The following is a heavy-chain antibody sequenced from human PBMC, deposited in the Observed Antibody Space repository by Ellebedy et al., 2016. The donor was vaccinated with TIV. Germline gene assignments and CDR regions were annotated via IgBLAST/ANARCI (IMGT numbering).Heavy chain of an antibody. CDR1: GFTFSNAW. V-gene: IGHV3-15*01. J-gene: IGHJ4*02. Sequence: GGSLRLXXAASGFTFSNAWMSWVRQAPGKGLEWVGRIKSKTDGGTTDYAAPVKGRFTISRDDSKNTLYLQMNSLKTEDTAVYYCTTDQDQYSGSYYDPFDYWGQGTLVTVSS. D-gene: IGHD1-26*01. CDR3: TTDQDQYSGSYYDPFDY. CDR2: IKSKTDGGTT.